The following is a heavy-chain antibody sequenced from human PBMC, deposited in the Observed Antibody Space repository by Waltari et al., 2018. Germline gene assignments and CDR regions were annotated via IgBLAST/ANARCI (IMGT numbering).Heavy chain of an antibody. D-gene: IGHD3-16*01. J-gene: IGHJ4*02. CDR2: IYTSGST. CDR1: GGSICSYY. CDR3: ATDGGRGGPQLGSKPFDY. Sequence: QVQLQESGPGLVKPSETLSLTCTVSGGSICSYYWSWIRQPAGKGLEWIGRIYTSGSTNYNPSLKSRVTMSVDTSKNQFSLKLSSVTAADTAVYYCATDGGRGGPQLGSKPFDYWGQGTLVTVSS. V-gene: IGHV4-4*07.